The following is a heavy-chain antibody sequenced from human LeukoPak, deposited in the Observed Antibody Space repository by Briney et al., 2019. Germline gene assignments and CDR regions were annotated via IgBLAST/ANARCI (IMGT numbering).Heavy chain of an antibody. J-gene: IGHJ5*02. V-gene: IGHV4-30-4*01. D-gene: IGHD3-3*01. CDR2: THYSGSS. CDR1: GASISSDDYY. CDR3: AREGRDFWSGSRGWFDP. Sequence: SETLSLTCTVSGASISSDDYYWSWIRQPPGKGLKWIAYTHYSGSSLYNPFLKRRIPISVDTSKNQFCLRLSSVTAADTAVYYCAREGRDFWSGSRGWFDPWGQGTLVTVSS.